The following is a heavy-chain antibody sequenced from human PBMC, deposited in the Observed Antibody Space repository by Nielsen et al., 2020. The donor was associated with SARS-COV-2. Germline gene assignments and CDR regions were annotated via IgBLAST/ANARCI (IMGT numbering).Heavy chain of an antibody. CDR2: ISSSSSYI. CDR1: GFTFSSYS. V-gene: IGHV3-21*01. CDR3: ASVAYDILTGYYLY. Sequence: GESLKISCAASGFTFSSYSMNWVRQAPGKGLEWVSSISSSSSYIYYADSVKGRFTISRDNAKNSLYLQMNSLRAEDTAVYYCASVAYDILTGYYLYWGQGTLGTVSS. J-gene: IGHJ4*02. D-gene: IGHD3-9*01.